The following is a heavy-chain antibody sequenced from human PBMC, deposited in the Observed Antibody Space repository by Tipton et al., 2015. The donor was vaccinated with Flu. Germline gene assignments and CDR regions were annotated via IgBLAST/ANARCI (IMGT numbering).Heavy chain of an antibody. J-gene: IGHJ5*02. Sequence: QVQLVQSGAEVKRPGASVKVSCKASGYTFSNFGISWVRQAPGQGLEWMGWISGYNGKTNYAQHFQDRVTMTTETSTSTAYMELRSLRHDDTAMYYCARGRYLALMMSGGDWFDPWGQGTLVTVSS. V-gene: IGHV1-18*04. CDR1: GYTFSNFG. D-gene: IGHD3-9*01. CDR3: ARGRYLALMMSGGDWFDP. CDR2: ISGYNGKT.